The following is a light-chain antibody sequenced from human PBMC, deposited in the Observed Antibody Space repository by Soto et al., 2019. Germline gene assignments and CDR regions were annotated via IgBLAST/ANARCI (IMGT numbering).Light chain of an antibody. Sequence: EIRMTQSPAILSVSPGEIATLSCRASQSVSSHVVRYQQKPGQAPRLLISDSSTRATGIPARFSGSGSGTEFTLTISSLQSDDSAIYYCQQFGDWPSFGLGTKVDI. J-gene: IGKJ1*01. CDR2: DSS. V-gene: IGKV3-15*01. CDR1: QSVSSH. CDR3: QQFGDWPS.